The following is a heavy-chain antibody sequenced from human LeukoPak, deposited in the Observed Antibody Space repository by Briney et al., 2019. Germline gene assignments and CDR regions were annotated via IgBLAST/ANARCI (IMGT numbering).Heavy chain of an antibody. CDR1: GFSFSTYG. J-gene: IGHJ5*02. Sequence: PGGSLRISCAAYGFSFSTYGMHWVRQAPGKRLESVAVIWYDGSHQYYADSVKGRFTISRDMSNNTLYLQMNNLRVDDTALYYCARDLGLRYGSGVYRFDPWGPGSQAIVSS. CDR3: ARDLGLRYGSGVYRFDP. V-gene: IGHV3-33*08. D-gene: IGHD3-10*01. CDR2: IWYDGSHQ.